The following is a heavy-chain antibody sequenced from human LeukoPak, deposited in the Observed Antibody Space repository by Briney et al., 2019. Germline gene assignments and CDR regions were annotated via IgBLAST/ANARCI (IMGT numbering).Heavy chain of an antibody. D-gene: IGHD1-1*01. V-gene: IGHV3-48*03. Sequence: GGSLRLSCAASGFSFSSYEMNWVRQAPGKGLEWVSYISSSGRTIYYADSVKGRFTISRDNAKNSLYLQMNSLRAADTAVYYCARLPPGWNDDFDSWGQGTLVTVSS. CDR3: ARLPPGWNDDFDS. CDR1: GFSFSSYE. J-gene: IGHJ4*02. CDR2: ISSSGRTI.